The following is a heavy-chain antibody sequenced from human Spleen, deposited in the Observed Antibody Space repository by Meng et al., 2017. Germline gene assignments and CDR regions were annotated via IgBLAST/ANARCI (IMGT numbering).Heavy chain of an antibody. D-gene: IGHD4-17*01. CDR3: ARGRGGGDYVDF. CDR2: MNPENGDT. Sequence: QVQLVQSAAEVKKPGASVTVSCKASGYTLTSKDINWLRQATGQGLEWMGWMNPENGDTGFAQEFQGRVSLTRNTSISTAYMELSSLRSEDTAVYYCARGRGGGDYVDFWGQGTLVTVSS. V-gene: IGHV1-8*01. J-gene: IGHJ4*02. CDR1: GYTLTSKD.